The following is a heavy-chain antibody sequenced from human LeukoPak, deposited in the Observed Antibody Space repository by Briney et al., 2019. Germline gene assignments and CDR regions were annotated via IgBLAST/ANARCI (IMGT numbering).Heavy chain of an antibody. Sequence: SKTLSLTCTVSGGSISSYYWSWIRQPPGKGLEWIGYIYYSGSTNYNPSLKSRVTISVDTSKNQFSLKLSSVTAADTAVYYCASHQYDFWSGYYSYYYYGMDVWGQGTTVTVSS. J-gene: IGHJ6*02. CDR1: GGSISSYY. V-gene: IGHV4-59*01. D-gene: IGHD3-3*01. CDR3: ASHQYDFWSGYYSYYYYGMDV. CDR2: IYYSGST.